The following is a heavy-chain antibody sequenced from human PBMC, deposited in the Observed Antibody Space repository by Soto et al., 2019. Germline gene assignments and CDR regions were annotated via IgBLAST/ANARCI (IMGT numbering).Heavy chain of an antibody. CDR3: AKRLEMATIEFDY. CDR1: GFTFSSYA. D-gene: IGHD5-12*01. CDR2: ISGSGGST. Sequence: GGSLRLSCTTSGFTFSSYAMSWVRQAPGKGLEWVSAISGSGGSTYYADSVKGRFTISRDNSKNTLYLQMNSLRAEDTAVYYCAKRLEMATIEFDYWGKGTLVTVS. V-gene: IGHV3-23*01. J-gene: IGHJ4*02.